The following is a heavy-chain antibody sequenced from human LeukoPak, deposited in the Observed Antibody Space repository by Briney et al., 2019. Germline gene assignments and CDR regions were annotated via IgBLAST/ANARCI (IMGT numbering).Heavy chain of an antibody. J-gene: IGHJ4*02. CDR3: ARSAYYYDSSGYPSPYYFDY. CDR2: IYYSGST. V-gene: IGHV4-39*01. Sequence: SETLSLTCTVSGGSISSSSYYWGWIRQPPGKGLEWIGSIYYSGSTYYNPSLKSRVTISVDTSKNQLSLKLSSVTAADTAVYYCARSAYYYDSSGYPSPYYFDYWGQGTLVTVSS. D-gene: IGHD3-22*01. CDR1: GGSISSSSYY.